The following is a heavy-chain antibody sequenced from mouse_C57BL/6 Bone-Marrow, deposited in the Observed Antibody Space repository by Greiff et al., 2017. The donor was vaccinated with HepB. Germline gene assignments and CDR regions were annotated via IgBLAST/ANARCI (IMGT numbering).Heavy chain of an antibody. V-gene: IGHV1-59*01. CDR1: GYTFTSYW. J-gene: IGHJ3*01. CDR3: ARPWLSPWFAY. D-gene: IGHD2-2*01. Sequence: QVQLQQPGAELVRPGTSVKLSCKASGYTFTSYWMHWVKQRPGQGLEWIGVIDPSDSYTNYNQKFKGKATLTVDTSSSTAYMQLSSLTSEDSAVYYCARPWLSPWFAYWGQGTLVTVSA. CDR2: IDPSDSYT.